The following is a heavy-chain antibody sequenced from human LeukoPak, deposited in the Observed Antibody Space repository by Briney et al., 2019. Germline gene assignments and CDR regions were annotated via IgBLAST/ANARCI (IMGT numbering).Heavy chain of an antibody. V-gene: IGHV1-2*04. D-gene: IGHD6-19*01. CDR2: INPNSGGT. J-gene: IGHJ4*02. CDR1: GGTFSSYA. Sequence: ASVKVSCKASGGTFSSYAISWVRQAPGQGLEWMGWINPNSGGTNYAQKFQGWVTMTRDTSISTAYMELSRLRSDDTAVYYCARDMSSGWYVGVLPDYWGQGTLVTVSS. CDR3: ARDMSSGWYVGVLPDY.